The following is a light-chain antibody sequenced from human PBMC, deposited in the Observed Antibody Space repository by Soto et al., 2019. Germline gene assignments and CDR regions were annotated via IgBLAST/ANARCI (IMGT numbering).Light chain of an antibody. CDR1: SSDVGSYNL. J-gene: IGLJ3*02. CDR3: YSYAGSRV. V-gene: IGLV2-23*01. Sequence: QSVLTQPASVSGSPGQSITISCTGTSSDVGSYNLVSWYQQHPGKAPKLMIYEGSKRPSGVSNRFSGSKSGNTASLTISGLQAEDEADYYCYSYAGSRVFDGGTKLTVL. CDR2: EGS.